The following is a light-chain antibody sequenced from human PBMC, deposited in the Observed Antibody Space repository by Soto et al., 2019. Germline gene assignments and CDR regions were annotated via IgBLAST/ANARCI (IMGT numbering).Light chain of an antibody. Sequence: EIVLTQSPGTLSLSPGERATLSCRASQTVDSTYLGWYQQKPGQSPRLLIYGASRRATGIPDRFSASASGTDFTLSSSRLEPEDFAVYYCQQYGRSVVTFGQGTKVEIK. CDR1: QTVDSTY. V-gene: IGKV3-20*01. J-gene: IGKJ1*01. CDR3: QQYGRSVVT. CDR2: GAS.